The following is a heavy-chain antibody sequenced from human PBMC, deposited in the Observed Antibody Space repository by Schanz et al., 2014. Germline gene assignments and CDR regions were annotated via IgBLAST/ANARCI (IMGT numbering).Heavy chain of an antibody. D-gene: IGHD5-12*01. Sequence: EVQLLESGGGLVQPGGSLRLSCAASGFSFSIFAMTWVRQAPGQGLEWVSTISGSGGDTYPADSVKGRFTISRDNSNNTLYLQMKSLRAEDTAVYYCARSRGFDSIFDFWGRGTLVTVSS. CDR3: ARSRGFDSIFDF. CDR2: ISGSGGDT. V-gene: IGHV3-23*01. CDR1: GFSFSIFA. J-gene: IGHJ4*02.